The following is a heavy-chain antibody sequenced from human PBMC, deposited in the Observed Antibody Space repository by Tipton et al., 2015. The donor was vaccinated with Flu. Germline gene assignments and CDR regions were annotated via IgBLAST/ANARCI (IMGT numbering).Heavy chain of an antibody. CDR3: ARHGGYNYGFPRYFDL. Sequence: TLFLTCSVHGESFSGYYWSWIRQTPGKGLEWIGEINYRGSTNYNTSLKRRVTMSVDTSGNQFSLELSSVTAADTAIYYCARHGGYNYGFPRYFDLWGRGTLVTVTS. J-gene: IGHJ2*01. CDR2: INYRGST. V-gene: IGHV4-34*01. D-gene: IGHD5-18*01. CDR1: GESFSGYY.